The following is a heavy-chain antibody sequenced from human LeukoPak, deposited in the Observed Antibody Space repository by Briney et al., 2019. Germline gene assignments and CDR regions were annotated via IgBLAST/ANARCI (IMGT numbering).Heavy chain of an antibody. Sequence: SETLSLTCTVSGGSISSYYWSWIRQPPGKGLEWIGYIYYSGSTNYNPSLKSRVTISVDTSKNQFSLKLSSVTAADTAVYYCARDYCGGDCPLGYYYGMDVWGQGTTVTVSS. J-gene: IGHJ6*02. D-gene: IGHD2-21*02. CDR1: GGSISSYY. CDR2: IYYSGST. V-gene: IGHV4-59*01. CDR3: ARDYCGGDCPLGYYYGMDV.